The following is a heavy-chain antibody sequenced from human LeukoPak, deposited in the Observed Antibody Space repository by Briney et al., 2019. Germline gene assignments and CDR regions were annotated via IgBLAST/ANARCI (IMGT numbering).Heavy chain of an antibody. D-gene: IGHD1-26*01. CDR1: GLPFSNFA. CDR2: ISESGDTT. Sequence: GGSLRLWCSGSGLPFSNFAMKWVRQAPGKGMEWYSSISESGDTTAYADSARGRFPIFRANSQTTMYLQMNSLRVEDTALYYCAKQWVDCWGQGTLVTVSS. CDR3: AKQWVDC. V-gene: IGHV3-23*01. J-gene: IGHJ4*02.